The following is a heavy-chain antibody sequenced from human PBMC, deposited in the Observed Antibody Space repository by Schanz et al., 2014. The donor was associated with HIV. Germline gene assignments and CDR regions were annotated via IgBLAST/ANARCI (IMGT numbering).Heavy chain of an antibody. CDR1: GFTFRNYG. Sequence: HVHLVESGGGVVQPGKSLRLSCAASGFTFRNYGIHLVRQAPGKGLSWVAVIWFDGTQKIYADSVKGRFTISRDDSANTVHLQMSSVRAEDTGVYFCARVSRPYSSGWYNVDYWGQGTLVTVSS. V-gene: IGHV3-33*01. CDR3: ARVSRPYSSGWYNVDY. J-gene: IGHJ4*02. D-gene: IGHD6-19*01. CDR2: IWFDGTQK.